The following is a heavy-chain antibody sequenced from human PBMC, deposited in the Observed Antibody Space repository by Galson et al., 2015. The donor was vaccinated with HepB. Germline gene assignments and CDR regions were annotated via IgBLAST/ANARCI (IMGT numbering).Heavy chain of an antibody. Sequence: SLRLSCAASGFTFRSYSMNWVRQAPGKGLEWVSSISSSSSYICYADSVKGRFTISRDNAKNSLYLQMNSLRAEDTAVYYCARNVYDFWSGTGAVDYWGQGTLVTASS. J-gene: IGHJ4*02. V-gene: IGHV3-21*01. CDR3: ARNVYDFWSGTGAVDY. CDR2: ISSSSSYI. D-gene: IGHD3-3*01. CDR1: GFTFRSYS.